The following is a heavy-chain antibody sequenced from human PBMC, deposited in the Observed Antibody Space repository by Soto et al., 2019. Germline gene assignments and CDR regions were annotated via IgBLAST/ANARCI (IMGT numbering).Heavy chain of an antibody. V-gene: IGHV1-69*10. CDR1: GATYSNSA. CDR3: ARGGVDVVATSAFDY. Sequence: QVQLVQSGAEVKKPGSSVKVSCKASGATYSNSAISWVRHAPGQGLEWMGGINPILGIPDYAHKFQGRVTITADESTNTVYMDLGSLRSEDTALYFCARGGVDVVATSAFDYWGQGTLVTVSS. J-gene: IGHJ4*02. CDR2: INPILGIP. D-gene: IGHD5-12*01.